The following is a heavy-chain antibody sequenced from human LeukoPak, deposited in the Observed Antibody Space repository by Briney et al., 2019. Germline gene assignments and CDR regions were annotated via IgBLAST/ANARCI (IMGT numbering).Heavy chain of an antibody. CDR1: GFTFRSYW. D-gene: IGHD5-18*01. J-gene: IGHJ2*01. V-gene: IGHV3-7*01. CDR2: IKQDGSEK. CDR3: ARDPGYSYGRRYWYFDL. Sequence: GGSLILSCAASGFTFRSYWMNWVRQASGKGLEWVANIKQDGSEKYCVDSVKGRFTISRDNAKNSLYLQMNNLRAEDTAVYYCARDPGYSYGRRYWYFDLWGRGTLVTVSS.